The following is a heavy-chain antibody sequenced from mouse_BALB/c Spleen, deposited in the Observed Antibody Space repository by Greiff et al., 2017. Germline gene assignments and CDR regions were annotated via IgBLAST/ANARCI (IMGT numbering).Heavy chain of an antibody. CDR3: ARSGGAGTDFFDY. CDR2: ISSGSSTI. J-gene: IGHJ2*01. D-gene: IGHD3-3*01. V-gene: IGHV5-17*02. Sequence: EVHLVESGGGLVQPGGSRKLSCAASGFTFSSFGMHWVRQAPEKGLEWVAYISSGSSTIYYADTVKGRFTISRDNPKNTLFLQMTSLRSEDTAMYYCARSGGAGTDFFDYWGQGTTLTVSS. CDR1: GFTFSSFG.